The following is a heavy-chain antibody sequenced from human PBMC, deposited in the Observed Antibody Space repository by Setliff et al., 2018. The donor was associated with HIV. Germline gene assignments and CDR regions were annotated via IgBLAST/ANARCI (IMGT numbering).Heavy chain of an antibody. Sequence: GSLRLSCAASGFTFNNYAMNWVRQAPGKGLEWVSGISGSGGDTYYADSVKGRFTISRGNSKNTLYLQMNSLRVEDTAIYYCARAWAMQQLVPAYWGQGTLVTVSS. CDR3: ARAWAMQQLVPAY. V-gene: IGHV3-23*01. J-gene: IGHJ4*02. CDR1: GFTFNNYA. CDR2: ISGSGGDT. D-gene: IGHD6-6*01.